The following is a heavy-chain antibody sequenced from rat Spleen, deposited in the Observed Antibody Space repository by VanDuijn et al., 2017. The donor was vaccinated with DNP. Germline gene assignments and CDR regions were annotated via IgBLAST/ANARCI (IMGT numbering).Heavy chain of an antibody. CDR2: IWSGGNT. CDR1: GFSLTTYG. V-gene: IGHV2S8*01. J-gene: IGHJ4*01. CDR3: AGVPNTYYVMDA. Sequence: QVQLKESGPGLVQPSRTLSLTCTVSGFSLTTYGVSWVRQPPGKGLEWIAAIWSGGNTYYNSTLKSRLSITRDTSKSQVFLKMNSLQTADTATYYCAGVPNTYYVMDAWGQGASVTVSS. D-gene: IGHD3-8*01.